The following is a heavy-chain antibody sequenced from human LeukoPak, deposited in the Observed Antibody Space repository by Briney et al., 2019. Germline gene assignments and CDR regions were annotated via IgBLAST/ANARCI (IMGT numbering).Heavy chain of an antibody. CDR1: GGSISSYY. D-gene: IGHD2-2*01. J-gene: IGHJ3*02. CDR2: IYYSGST. V-gene: IGHV4-59*01. CDR3: ARGLRAGALDI. Sequence: SSETLSLTCTVSGGSISSYYWSWIRQPPGKGLEWIGYIYYSGSTNYNPSLKSRVTISVDTSKNQFSLKLSSVTAADTAVYYCARGLRAGALDIWGQGTMVTVSS.